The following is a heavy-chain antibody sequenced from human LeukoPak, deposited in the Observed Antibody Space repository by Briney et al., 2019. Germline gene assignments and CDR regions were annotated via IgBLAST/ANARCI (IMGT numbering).Heavy chain of an antibody. CDR1: GFTFSSYG. CDR3: AREHPRPSSGAFDI. D-gene: IGHD1-14*01. J-gene: IGHJ3*02. Sequence: GGSLRLSCAASGFTFSSYGMHWVRQAPGKGLEWVAFIRYDGSIKHYADSVKGRVTISRDNSKNTLYLQMNSLRAEDTAVYYCAREHPRPSSGAFDIWGQGTMVTVSS. V-gene: IGHV3-30*02. CDR2: IRYDGSIK.